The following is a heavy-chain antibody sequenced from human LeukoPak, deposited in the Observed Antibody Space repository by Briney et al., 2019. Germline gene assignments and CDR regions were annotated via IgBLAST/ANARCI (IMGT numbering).Heavy chain of an antibody. V-gene: IGHV3-30*18. CDR3: AKVEGSGSYYGGYFDY. Sequence: GRSLRLSWAASGFTFSSYGMHWVRQAPGKGLEWVAGISYDGSNKFYADSMKGRFTVSRDNSKNTMYLQMNSLRAEDTAVYYCAKVEGSGSYYGGYFDYWGQGTLVTVSS. D-gene: IGHD1-26*01. CDR2: ISYDGSNK. CDR1: GFTFSSYG. J-gene: IGHJ4*02.